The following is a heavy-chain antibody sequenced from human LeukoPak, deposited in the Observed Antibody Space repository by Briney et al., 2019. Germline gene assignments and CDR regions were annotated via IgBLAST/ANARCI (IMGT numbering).Heavy chain of an antibody. CDR3: ARERQDTIVHSGAFDI. CDR1: GFTFNAYF. CDR2: IASDGSHT. J-gene: IGHJ3*02. V-gene: IGHV3-30-3*01. D-gene: IGHD3-10*01. Sequence: PGGSLRLSCEASGFTFNAYFMHWVRQAPGKGLEWVAVIASDGSHTFYVESVKGRFTISRDNSKNTLYLQMNSLRAEDTAVYFCARERQDTIVHSGAFDIWGQATMVNVSS.